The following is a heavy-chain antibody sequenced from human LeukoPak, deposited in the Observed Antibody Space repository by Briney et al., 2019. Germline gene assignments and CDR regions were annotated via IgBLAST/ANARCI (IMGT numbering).Heavy chain of an antibody. CDR1: GGSISSYY. D-gene: IGHD2-15*01. CDR3: ARGPYCSGGSCYKEDAFDI. CDR2: IYYSGTT. Sequence: PSETLSLTCTVSGGSISSYYWSWIRQPPGKGLEWIGYIYYSGTTNYNPSLKSRVTISVDTSKNQFSLKLSSVTAADTAVYYCARGPYCSGGSCYKEDAFDIWGQGTMVTVSS. J-gene: IGHJ3*02. V-gene: IGHV4-59*12.